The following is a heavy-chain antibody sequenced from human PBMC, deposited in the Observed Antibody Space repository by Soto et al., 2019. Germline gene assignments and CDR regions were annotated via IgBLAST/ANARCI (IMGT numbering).Heavy chain of an antibody. D-gene: IGHD6-19*01. CDR2: TYYRSKWYN. V-gene: IGHV6-1*01. Sequence: SQTLSLTCAISGDSVSSSSAAWNWIRQSPSRGLEWLGRTYYRSKWYNDYAVSVKSRITINPDTSKNQFSLQLNSVTPEDTAVYYCARGVAVAGEGSNYYYYYGMDVWGQGTTVTVSS. J-gene: IGHJ6*02. CDR3: ARGVAVAGEGSNYYYYYGMDV. CDR1: GDSVSSSSAA.